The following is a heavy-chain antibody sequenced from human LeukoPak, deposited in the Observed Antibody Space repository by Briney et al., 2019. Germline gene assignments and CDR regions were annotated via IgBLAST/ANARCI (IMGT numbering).Heavy chain of an antibody. CDR3: ARDLSSPPYSSSSGAFDY. CDR1: GFTFSNYW. V-gene: IGHV3-30-3*01. D-gene: IGHD6-6*01. CDR2: ISYDGSNK. Sequence: GGSLRLSCAASGFTFSNYWMTWVRQAPGKGLEWVAVISYDGSNKYYADSVKGRFTISRDNSKNTLYLQMNSLRAEDTAVYYCARDLSSPPYSSSSGAFDYWGQGTLVTVSS. J-gene: IGHJ4*02.